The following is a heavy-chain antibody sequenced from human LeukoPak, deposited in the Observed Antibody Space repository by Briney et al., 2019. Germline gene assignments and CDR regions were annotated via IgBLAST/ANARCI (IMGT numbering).Heavy chain of an antibody. CDR1: GFAFSNYA. CDR3: ARDWEPAAILRIAVAGTLEPVQDAFDI. Sequence: PGGSLRLSCAASGFAFSNYAMAWVRQAPGKEPEWVSVITGGGADTYQIDSVKGRFTISRDNSKNTLYLQMNSLRAEDTAVYYCARDWEPAAILRIAVAGTLEPVQDAFDIWGQGTMVTVSS. CDR2: ITGGGADT. D-gene: IGHD6-19*01. V-gene: IGHV3-23*01. J-gene: IGHJ3*02.